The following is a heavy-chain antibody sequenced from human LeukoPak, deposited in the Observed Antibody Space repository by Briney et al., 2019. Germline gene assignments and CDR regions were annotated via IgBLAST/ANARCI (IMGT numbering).Heavy chain of an antibody. CDR3: AKDGLLLWGSYSDS. D-gene: IGHD3-16*01. CDR1: GFTLSNYC. Sequence: GGSLRLSCEASGFTLSNYCMSWVRQAPGKGLEWVSGINPGGGTRSADSVKGRFTISRDNSKNMLYLQMSSLRAEDTALYFCAKDGLLLWGSYSDSWGQGTLVTVSS. CDR2: INPGGGT. V-gene: IGHV3-23*01. J-gene: IGHJ4*02.